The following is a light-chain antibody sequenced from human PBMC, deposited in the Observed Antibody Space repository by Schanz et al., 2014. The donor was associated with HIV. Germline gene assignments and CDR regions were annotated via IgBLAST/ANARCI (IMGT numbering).Light chain of an antibody. CDR2: EGS. J-gene: IGLJ2*01. V-gene: IGLV2-14*02. CDR1: SSDVGSYNL. CDR3: ASYTTNRTMT. Sequence: QSALTQPASVSGSLGQSITISCTGSSSDVGSYNLVSWYQQHPGKAPQLMIYEGSKRPSGVPDRFSGSKSGNTASLTISGLQTDDEGDYYCASYTTNRTMTFGGGTKVTVL.